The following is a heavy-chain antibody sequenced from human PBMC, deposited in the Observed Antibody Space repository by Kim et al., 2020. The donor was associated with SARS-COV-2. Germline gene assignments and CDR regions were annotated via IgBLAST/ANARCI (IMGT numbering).Heavy chain of an antibody. CDR2: ISYDGSNK. CDR1: GFTFSSYA. CDR3: ARDRSLAAAGTPHDAFD. Sequence: GGSLRLSCAASGFTFSSYAMHWVRQAPGKGLEWVAVISYDGSNKYYADSVKGRFTISRDNSKNTLYLQMNSLRAEDTAVYYCARDRSLAAAGTPHDAFD. J-gene: IGHJ3*02. D-gene: IGHD6-13*01. V-gene: IGHV3-30*04.